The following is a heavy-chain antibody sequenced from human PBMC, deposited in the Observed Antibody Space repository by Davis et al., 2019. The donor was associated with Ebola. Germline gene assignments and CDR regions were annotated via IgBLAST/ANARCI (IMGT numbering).Heavy chain of an antibody. D-gene: IGHD1-14*01. CDR3: ATGRWGTPSRFDS. V-gene: IGHV1-46*01. CDR1: GYPFTGYY. Sequence: ASVKVSCKASGYPFTGYYIHWVRQAPGQGLEWMGIINPSGGSTSYAQKFQGRVTMTRDTSTSTVYMELSSLRSEDTAMYYCATGRWGTPSRFDSWGQGTLVSVSS. CDR2: INPSGGST. J-gene: IGHJ5*01.